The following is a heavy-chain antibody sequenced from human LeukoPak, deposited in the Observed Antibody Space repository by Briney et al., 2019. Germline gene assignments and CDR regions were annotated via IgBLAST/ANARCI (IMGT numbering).Heavy chain of an antibody. CDR1: GYSFTSYD. D-gene: IGHD3-3*01. Sequence: ASVKVSCKASGYSFTSYDINWVRQAPGQGLEWMGWMTPNSGNTGSAQKFQGRVTMTRNTSISTAYMELSSLRSEDTAVYYCARAKWGDFWSGYFGSDYWGQGTLVTVSS. CDR2: MTPNSGNT. CDR3: ARAKWGDFWSGYFGSDY. J-gene: IGHJ4*02. V-gene: IGHV1-8*01.